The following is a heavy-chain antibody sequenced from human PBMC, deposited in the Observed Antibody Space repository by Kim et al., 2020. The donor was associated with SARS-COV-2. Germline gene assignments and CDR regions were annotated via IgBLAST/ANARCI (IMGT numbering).Heavy chain of an antibody. J-gene: IGHJ5*02. D-gene: IGHD3-10*01. CDR3: ARHGALWFGALSWFDP. CDR1: GFTFSSYW. Sequence: GGSLRLSCAASGFTFSSYWMHWVRQAPGKGLVWVSRINSDGSSTSYADSVKGRFTISRDNAKNTLYLQMNSLRAEDTAVYYCARHGALWFGALSWFDPWGQGTLVTVSS. V-gene: IGHV3-74*01. CDR2: INSDGSST.